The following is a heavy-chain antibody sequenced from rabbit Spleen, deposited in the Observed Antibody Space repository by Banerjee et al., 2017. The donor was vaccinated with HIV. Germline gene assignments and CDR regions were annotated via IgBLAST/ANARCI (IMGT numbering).Heavy chain of an antibody. D-gene: IGHD8-1*01. V-gene: IGHV1S43*01. CDR3: ARDAGTSFSTYGMDL. CDR2: IDPVFGSA. CDR1: GIDFTSYY. J-gene: IGHJ6*01. Sequence: QQQLEESGGGLVKPGGTLTLTCKASGIDFTSYYMSWVRQAPGKGLEWIGYIDPVFGSAYYASWVNGRFSISRENTQNTVSLQLNSLTAADTATYFCARDAGTSFSTYGMDLWGPGTLVTVS.